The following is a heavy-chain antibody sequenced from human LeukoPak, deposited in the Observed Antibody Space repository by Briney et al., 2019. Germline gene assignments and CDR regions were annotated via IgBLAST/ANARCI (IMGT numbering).Heavy chain of an antibody. J-gene: IGHJ4*02. V-gene: IGHV3-23*01. Sequence: PGGSLRLSCAAPGFSSSSYAMSWVRQAPGKGLEWVSAISGSGGSTYYPDSVEGRFTISRDNSKNTLYLQMNSLRAEDTAIYYCAKDHPRQGVTAHTPFDYWGQGTLVTVSS. CDR2: ISGSGGST. CDR1: GFSSSSYA. CDR3: AKDHPRQGVTAHTPFDY. D-gene: IGHD2-15*01.